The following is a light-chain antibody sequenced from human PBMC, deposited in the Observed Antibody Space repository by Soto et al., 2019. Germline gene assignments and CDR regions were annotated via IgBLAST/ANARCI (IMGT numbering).Light chain of an antibody. CDR2: EGS. Sequence: QSVLTQPASVSGSPGQSITISCTGTSSDVGSYNLVSWYQQYPGKAPKLMIYEGSKRPSGVSHRFSGSKSGNTASLTISGLQAEDEADYYCASYAGSSRYVFGTGTKVTVL. CDR1: SSDVGSYNL. J-gene: IGLJ1*01. CDR3: ASYAGSSRYV. V-gene: IGLV2-23*01.